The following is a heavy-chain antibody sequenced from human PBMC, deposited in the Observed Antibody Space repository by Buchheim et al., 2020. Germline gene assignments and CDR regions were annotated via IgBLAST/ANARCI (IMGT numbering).Heavy chain of an antibody. V-gene: IGHV3-23*01. J-gene: IGHJ4*02. CDR1: GFSFSTNA. CDR2: IGGDGRS. D-gene: IGHD3-3*02. CDR3: AKDLHFWSGMDY. Sequence: DVQLLQSGGGLVQPGGSLRLSCAASGFSFSTNAMSWVRQAPGRGLEWVSGIGGDGRSHYADSVQGRFTSSRDRSKDTLYLQMNGLRVEDTATYYCAKDLHFWSGMDYWGQGAL.